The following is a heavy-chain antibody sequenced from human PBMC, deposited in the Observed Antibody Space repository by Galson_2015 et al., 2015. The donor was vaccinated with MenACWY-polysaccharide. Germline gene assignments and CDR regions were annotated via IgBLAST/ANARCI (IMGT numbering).Heavy chain of an antibody. D-gene: IGHD5-12*01. Sequence: SVKVSCKASGYTFTSYGISWVRQAPGQGLEWMGWISAYNGNTNYAQKLQGRVTMTTDTSTSTAYMELRSLRSDDTAVYYCARVRGGYDLGDWFDPWGQGTLVTVSS. V-gene: IGHV1-18*01. J-gene: IGHJ5*02. CDR1: GYTFTSYG. CDR3: ARVRGGYDLGDWFDP. CDR2: ISAYNGNT.